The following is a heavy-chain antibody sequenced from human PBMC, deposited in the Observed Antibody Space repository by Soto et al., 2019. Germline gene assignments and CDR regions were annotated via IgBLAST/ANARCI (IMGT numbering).Heavy chain of an antibody. CDR3: VRDDVGVGIDY. V-gene: IGHV3-74*03. CDR2: IDSDGNST. D-gene: IGHD1-26*01. J-gene: IGHJ4*02. CDR1: GFTFSSYW. Sequence: GGSLRLSCAASGFTFSSYWMHWVRQVPGKGLVWVSHIDSDGNSTTYADSVKGRFTISRDNAKNTVYLQMNSLRVEDTAVYYCVRDDVGVGIDYSGLGTLVTVSS.